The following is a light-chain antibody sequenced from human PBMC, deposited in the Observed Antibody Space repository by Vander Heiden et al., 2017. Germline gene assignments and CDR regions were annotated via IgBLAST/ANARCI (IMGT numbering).Light chain of an antibody. CDR1: QSISSNS. CDR3: QQYGSSPYT. CDR2: DAS. V-gene: IGKV3-20*01. Sequence: EIVMTQSPGTLSLSPGDRATLSCRASQSISSNSLAWYQQQKPGQAPRLLIYDASNRATGIPDRFSGSGSGTDFTLTISRLEPEDFAVYYCQQYGSSPYTFGQGTKLEIK. J-gene: IGKJ2*01.